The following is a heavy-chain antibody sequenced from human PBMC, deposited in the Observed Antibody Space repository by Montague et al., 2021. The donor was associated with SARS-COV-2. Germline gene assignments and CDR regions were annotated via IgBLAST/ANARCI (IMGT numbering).Heavy chain of an antibody. Sequence: SXTLSLTCIVSGDSIDRDTYYWGWIRQSPGKGLAWIGSLSSSGSTYYNPSLRSRVTISMDTSKNHFSLKVTSVTATDTAVYFCARPGSVSGWFYFDDWGQGTLVSVSS. CDR3: ARPGSVSGWFYFDD. CDR1: GDSIDRDTYY. CDR2: LSSSGST. D-gene: IGHD6-19*01. J-gene: IGHJ4*02. V-gene: IGHV4-39*02.